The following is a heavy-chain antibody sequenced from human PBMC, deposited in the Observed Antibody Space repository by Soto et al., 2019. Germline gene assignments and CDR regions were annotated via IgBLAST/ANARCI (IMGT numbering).Heavy chain of an antibody. CDR2: ISSDGTGT. CDR1: GFTFSDYW. CDR3: ACSYGMAV. Sequence: EMQLVESGGDLVQPGGSLRLSCAASGFTFSDYWMHWVRHAPGKGLVWVSRISSDGTGTTYADSVKGRFTISRDNAKNTLYLQMNSLRDEDTAVYYCACSYGMAVWGQGTTVIGSS. D-gene: IGHD3-10*02. V-gene: IGHV3-74*01. J-gene: IGHJ6*02.